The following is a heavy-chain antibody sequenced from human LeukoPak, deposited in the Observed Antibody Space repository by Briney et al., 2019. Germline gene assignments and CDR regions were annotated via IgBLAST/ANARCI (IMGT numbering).Heavy chain of an antibody. CDR1: GFTFSTFA. Sequence: GGSLRLSCAASGFTFSTFAMTWVRQAPGKGLEWVASISGSGGSTYYADSVKGRFTISRDNSKNTLYLQMNSLRAEDTAVYYCAKDGRRISMIGVVRRGHYFDYWGQGILVTVSS. V-gene: IGHV3-23*01. J-gene: IGHJ4*02. D-gene: IGHD3-22*01. CDR2: ISGSGGST. CDR3: AKDGRRISMIGVVRRGHYFDY.